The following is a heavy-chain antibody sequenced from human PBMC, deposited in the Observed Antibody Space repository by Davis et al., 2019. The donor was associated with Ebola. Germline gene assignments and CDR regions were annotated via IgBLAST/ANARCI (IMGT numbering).Heavy chain of an antibody. V-gene: IGHV5-10-1*01. CDR1: GYSFTSYW. J-gene: IGHJ2*01. CDR2: IDPSDSYT. Sequence: GESLKISCKGSGYSFTSYWISWVRQMPGKGLEWMGRIDPSDSYTNYSPSFQGHVTISADRSISTAYLQWNSLEASDTALYYCARGYWHFDLWGRGTLVTISS. CDR3: ARGYWHFDL.